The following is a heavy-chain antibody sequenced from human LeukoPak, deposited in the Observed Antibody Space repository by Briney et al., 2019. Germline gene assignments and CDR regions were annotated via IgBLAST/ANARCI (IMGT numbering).Heavy chain of an antibody. V-gene: IGHV3-48*01. CDR3: ARAFNYYYMDV. J-gene: IGHJ6*03. CDR1: GFTFSSYS. CDR2: ISSSSSTI. Sequence: PGGSLRLSCAASGFTFSSYSMNWVRQAPGKGLEWVSYISSSSSTIYYADSVKGRFTISRDNAKNSLYLQMNSLRAEDTAVYYCARAFNYYYMDVWGKGTTVTVSS.